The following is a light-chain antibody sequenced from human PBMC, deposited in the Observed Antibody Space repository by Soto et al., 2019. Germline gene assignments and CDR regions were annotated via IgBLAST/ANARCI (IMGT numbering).Light chain of an antibody. CDR2: DAS. J-gene: IGKJ5*01. V-gene: IGKV3-11*01. CDR1: QSVSSY. CDR3: QQRSNWPIT. Sequence: EIVLTQSPATLSLSPGERTTLSCRASQSVSSYLAWYQQKAGQAPRLLIYDASNRATGIPARFSGSGSGTDFTLTISSLEPEYFAVYFCQQRSNWPITFGQGTRLEIK.